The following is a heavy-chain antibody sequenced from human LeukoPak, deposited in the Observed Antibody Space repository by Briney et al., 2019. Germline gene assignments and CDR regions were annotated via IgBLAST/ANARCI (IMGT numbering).Heavy chain of an antibody. Sequence: GASVKVSCKASGYTFTSYGISWVRQAPGQGLEWMGWISAYNGNTNYAQKLQGRVTMTTDTSTSTAYMELRSLRSDDTAVYYCARAQTGIVVVVAATPFDYWGQGTLVTVSS. D-gene: IGHD2-15*01. J-gene: IGHJ4*02. V-gene: IGHV1-18*01. CDR1: GYTFTSYG. CDR3: ARAQTGIVVVVAATPFDY. CDR2: ISAYNGNT.